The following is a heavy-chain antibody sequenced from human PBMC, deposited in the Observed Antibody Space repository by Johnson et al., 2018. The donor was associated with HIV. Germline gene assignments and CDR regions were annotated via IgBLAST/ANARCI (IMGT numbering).Heavy chain of an antibody. CDR2: ISWNSGSI. Sequence: VESGGGLVQPGGSLRLSCAASGFTFSSYAMHWVRQAPGKGLEWVSGISWNSGSIGYADSVKGRFTISRDNAKNSLYLQMNSLRAEDTALYYCAKVLYDFWSGYYGAFDIWGQGTMVTVSS. D-gene: IGHD3-3*01. J-gene: IGHJ3*02. CDR1: GFTFSSYA. CDR3: AKVLYDFWSGYYGAFDI. V-gene: IGHV3-9*01.